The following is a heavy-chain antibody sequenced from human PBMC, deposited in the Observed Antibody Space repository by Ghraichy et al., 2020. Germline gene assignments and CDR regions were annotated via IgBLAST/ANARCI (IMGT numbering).Heavy chain of an antibody. D-gene: IGHD3-22*01. J-gene: IGHJ3*02. CDR3: ARGESYYYDSSGLEYAFDI. Sequence: GGSLRLSCAASGFTFSSYAMHWVRQAPGKGLEWVAVISYDGSNKYYADSVKGRFTISRDNSKNTLYLQMNSLRAEDTAVYYCARGESYYYDSSGLEYAFDIWGQGTMVTVSS. CDR2: ISYDGSNK. CDR1: GFTFSSYA. V-gene: IGHV3-30*04.